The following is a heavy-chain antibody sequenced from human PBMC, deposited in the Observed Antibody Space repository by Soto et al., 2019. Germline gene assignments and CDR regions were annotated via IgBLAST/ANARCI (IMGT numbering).Heavy chain of an antibody. V-gene: IGHV1-46*01. CDR3: ARSDSSGYYFWFDP. CDR2: INPSGGST. CDR1: GYTFTSYY. J-gene: IGHJ5*02. Sequence: ASVKVSCKASGYTFTSYYMHWVRQAPGQGLEWMGIINPSGGSTSYAQKFQGRVTMTRDTSTSTAYMELRSLRSDDTAVYYCARSDSSGYYFWFDPWGQGTLVTVSS. D-gene: IGHD3-22*01.